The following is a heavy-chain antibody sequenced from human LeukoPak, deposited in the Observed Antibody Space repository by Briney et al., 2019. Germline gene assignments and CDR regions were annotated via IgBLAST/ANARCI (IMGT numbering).Heavy chain of an antibody. J-gene: IGHJ4*02. CDR3: ARQGVVVVAATLPDY. CDR2: IYYSGST. Sequence: SETLSLTCTVSGGSISSSSYYWGWIRQPPGKGLEWIGSIYYSGSTYYNPSLKSRVTISVDTSKNQFPLKLSSVTAADTAVYYCARQGVVVVAATLPDYWGQGTLVTVSS. D-gene: IGHD2-15*01. CDR1: GGSISSSSYY. V-gene: IGHV4-39*01.